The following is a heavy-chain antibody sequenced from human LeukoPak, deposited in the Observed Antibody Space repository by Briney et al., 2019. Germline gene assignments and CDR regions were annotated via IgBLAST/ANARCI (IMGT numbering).Heavy chain of an antibody. V-gene: IGHV3-23*01. J-gene: IGHJ4*02. Sequence: PGASLRLSCAASGFTFSSYAITWIRQAPGKGLEWVSAVSGSGGNTSYADSVKGRFTISRDNSKNTLYLQMNSLRAEDTAVYYCAKDRSSGWYTTLGYWGQGVLVTVSS. CDR1: GFTFSSYA. D-gene: IGHD6-19*01. CDR3: AKDRSSGWYTTLGY. CDR2: VSGSGGNT.